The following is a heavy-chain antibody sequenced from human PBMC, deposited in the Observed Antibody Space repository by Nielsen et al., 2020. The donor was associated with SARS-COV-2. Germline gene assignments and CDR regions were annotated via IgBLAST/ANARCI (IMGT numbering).Heavy chain of an antibody. D-gene: IGHD2-15*01. CDR1: GFTFSSYW. J-gene: IGHJ6*02. CDR3: ARDSVAATGQIYFYGFDV. V-gene: IGHV3-7*03. Sequence: GESLKTSRAASGFTFSSYWMSWVRQAPGKGLEWVANIKEDGSEKYYVDSVKGRFSISRDNAKNSLYLQMNSLRVEDTAVYYCARDSVAATGQIYFYGFDVWGQGTTVTVSS. CDR2: IKEDGSEK.